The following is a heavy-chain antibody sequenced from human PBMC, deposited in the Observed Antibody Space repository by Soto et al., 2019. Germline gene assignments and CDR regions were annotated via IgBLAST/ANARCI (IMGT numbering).Heavy chain of an antibody. J-gene: IGHJ4*02. CDR3: ARATDTAMATYYFDY. CDR2: IYYSGST. V-gene: IGHV4-59*01. CDR1: GGSISSYY. Sequence: SETLSLTCTVSGGSISSYYWSWIRQPPGKGLEWIGYIYYSGSTNYNPSLKSRVTISVDTSKNQFSLKLSSVTAADTAVYYCARATDTAMATYYFDYWGQGTLVTVS. D-gene: IGHD5-18*01.